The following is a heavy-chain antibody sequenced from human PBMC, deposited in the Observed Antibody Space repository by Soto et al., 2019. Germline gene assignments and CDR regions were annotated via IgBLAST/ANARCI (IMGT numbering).Heavy chain of an antibody. CDR1: GGSISSGDYY. CDR2: IYHSGST. CDR3: ASRKSSPYFDY. V-gene: IGHV4-30-2*01. J-gene: IGHJ4*02. D-gene: IGHD3-10*01. Sequence: SETLSLTCTVSGGSISSGDYYWSWIRQPPGKGLEWIGYIYHSGSTYYNPSLKSRVTISVDRSKNQFSLKLSSVTAADTAVYYCASRKSSPYFDYWGQGTLVTVSS.